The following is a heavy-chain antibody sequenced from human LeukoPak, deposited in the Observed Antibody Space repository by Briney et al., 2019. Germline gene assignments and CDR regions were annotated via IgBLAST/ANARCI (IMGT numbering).Heavy chain of an antibody. V-gene: IGHV5-51*01. CDR2: IYPGDSDT. CDR1: GYIFTSYW. D-gene: IGHD3-10*01. J-gene: IGHJ4*02. CDR3: ARRRSSTLIDY. Sequence: GESLKISCKGSGYIFTSYWIGWVRQMPGKGLEWMGIIYPGDSDTTYSPSFQGQVTLSAEKSISTAFLQWNSLKASDTAMYFCARRRSSTLIDYWGQGTLVTVSS.